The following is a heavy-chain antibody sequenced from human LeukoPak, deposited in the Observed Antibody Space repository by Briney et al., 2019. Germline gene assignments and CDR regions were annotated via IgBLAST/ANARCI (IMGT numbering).Heavy chain of an antibody. CDR2: IKSKTDGGTT. J-gene: IGHJ4*02. D-gene: IGHD2-15*01. CDR1: GLTFSNAW. V-gene: IGHV3-15*01. CDR3: TTEYGGSCYKW. Sequence: GGSLRLSCAASGLTFSNAWMSWVRQAPGKGLEWVGRIKSKTDGGTTDYAAPVKGRFTISRDDSKNTLYLQMNSLKTEDTAVYYCTTEYGGSCYKWWGQGTLVTVSS.